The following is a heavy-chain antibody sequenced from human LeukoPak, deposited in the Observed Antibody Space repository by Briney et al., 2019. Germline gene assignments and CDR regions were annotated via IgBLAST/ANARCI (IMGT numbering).Heavy chain of an antibody. V-gene: IGHV3-7*03. J-gene: IGHJ4*02. CDR2: IKQDGSEK. CDR3: VRVVAAKETY. D-gene: IGHD2-15*01. CDR1: GFTFSSYW. Sequence: PGGSLRLSCAASGFTFSSYWMSWVRQAPGKGLEWVANIKQDGSEKYYVDSVKGRFTISRDNSKNTLYLQMSRLRAEDTAIYYCVRVVAAKETYWGQGILVTVSS.